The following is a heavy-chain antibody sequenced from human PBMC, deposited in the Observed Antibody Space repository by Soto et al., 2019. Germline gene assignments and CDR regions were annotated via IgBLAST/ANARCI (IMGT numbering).Heavy chain of an antibody. CDR3: AKESVGATFAFDY. CDR1: GFTFSSYA. Sequence: XXSLRLSCAASGFTFSSYAMRWVPQAPGKGLEWVSAISGSGGSTYYADSVKGRFTISRDNSKNTLYLQMNSLRAEDTAVYYCAKESVGATFAFDYWGQGTLVTVSS. D-gene: IGHD1-26*01. CDR2: ISGSGGST. J-gene: IGHJ4*02. V-gene: IGHV3-23*01.